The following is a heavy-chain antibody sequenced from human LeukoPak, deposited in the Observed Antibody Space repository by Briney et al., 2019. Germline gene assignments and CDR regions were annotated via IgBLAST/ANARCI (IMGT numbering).Heavy chain of an antibody. Sequence: SETLSLTCTVSGYSITAGYYWGWIRQPPGKGLEWIGSLYHDGTAFYKSSLRSRVRISLDTSKNQFSLSLTSVTAADTATYYCARFNIVRDLEPFNWVDPWGQGTLVTVS. J-gene: IGHJ5*02. CDR3: ARFNIVRDLEPFNWVDP. V-gene: IGHV4-38-2*02. CDR2: LYHDGTA. CDR1: GYSITAGYY. D-gene: IGHD3-10*01.